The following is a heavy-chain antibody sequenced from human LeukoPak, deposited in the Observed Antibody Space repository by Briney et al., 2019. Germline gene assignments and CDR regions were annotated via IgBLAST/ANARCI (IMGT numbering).Heavy chain of an antibody. J-gene: IGHJ6*03. D-gene: IGHD1-1*01. CDR2: IYYSGST. V-gene: IGHV4-39*07. CDR1: GGSISSSSYY. CDR3: ARVAPSITTGTSPGYMDV. Sequence: PSETLSLTCTVSGGSISSSSYYWGWIRQPPGKGLEWIGSIYYSGSTYYNPSLKSRVTISVDTSKNQFSLKLSSVTAADTAVYYCARVAPSITTGTSPGYMDVWGKGTTVTVSS.